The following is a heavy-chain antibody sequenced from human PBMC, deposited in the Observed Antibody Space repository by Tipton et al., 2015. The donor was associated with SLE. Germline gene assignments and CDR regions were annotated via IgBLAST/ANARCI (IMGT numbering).Heavy chain of an antibody. CDR3: AREGAYYYDSSPDAFDI. J-gene: IGHJ3*02. CDR2: IYYSGST. Sequence: TLSLTCTVSGGSISSSSYYWGWIRQPPGKGLEWIGSIYYSGSTYYNPSLKSRVTISVDTSKNQFSLKLSSVTAADTAVYYCAREGAYYYDSSPDAFDIWGQGTMVTVSS. D-gene: IGHD3-22*01. V-gene: IGHV4-39*07. CDR1: GGSISSSSYY.